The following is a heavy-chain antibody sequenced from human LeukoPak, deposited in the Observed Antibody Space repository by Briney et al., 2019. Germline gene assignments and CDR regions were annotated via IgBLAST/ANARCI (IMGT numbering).Heavy chain of an antibody. CDR3: ARDRDRDIIGDGMDV. CDR2: ISYDGTNK. Sequence: GRSLRLSCAASGFILSSYAMYWVRQAPGKGLEWVAVISYDGTNKYYADSVKGRFIISRDNSKNTGYLQMNSLRAEDTAVYYCARDRDRDIIGDGMDVWGKGTTVTVSS. V-gene: IGHV3-30*04. J-gene: IGHJ6*04. D-gene: IGHD2-15*01. CDR1: GFILSSYA.